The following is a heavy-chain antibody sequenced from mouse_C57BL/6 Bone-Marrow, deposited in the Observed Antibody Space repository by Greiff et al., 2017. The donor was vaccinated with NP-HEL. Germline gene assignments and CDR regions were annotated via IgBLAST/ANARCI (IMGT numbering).Heavy chain of an antibody. Sequence: QVQLQQPGAELVKPGASVKMSCKASGYTFTSYWITWVKQRPGPGLEWIGAIYPGSGSTTYNEKFKSKAILTVDTSSSTAYMQLSSLTSEDAAVYYWARGGFGMDYWGQGTSVTGSS. CDR3: ARGGFGMDY. D-gene: IGHD1-1*02. V-gene: IGHV1-55*01. CDR2: IYPGSGST. J-gene: IGHJ4*01. CDR1: GYTFTSYW.